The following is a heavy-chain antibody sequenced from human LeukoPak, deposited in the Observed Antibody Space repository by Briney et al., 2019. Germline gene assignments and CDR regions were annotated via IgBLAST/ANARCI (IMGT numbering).Heavy chain of an antibody. D-gene: IGHD2-15*01. Sequence: GGSLRLSCAASGFTFSSYAMSWVRQAPGKGLEWVSGISDSGGRTYYADSVKGRFTISRDNAKNSLYLQMNSLRAEDTAVYYCARRYCSGGSCYSERGAFDIWGQGTMVTVSS. J-gene: IGHJ3*02. V-gene: IGHV3-23*01. CDR3: ARRYCSGGSCYSERGAFDI. CDR2: ISDSGGRT. CDR1: GFTFSSYA.